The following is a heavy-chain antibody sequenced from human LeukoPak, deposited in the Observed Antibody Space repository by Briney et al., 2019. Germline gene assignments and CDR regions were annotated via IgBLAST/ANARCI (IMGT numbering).Heavy chain of an antibody. D-gene: IGHD2-21*01. J-gene: IGHJ4*02. CDR3: ARDLSAAYDF. Sequence: GRSLRLSCAASGFTFSSYGMHWVRQAPGKGLEWVAVISYDGSNKYYADSVKGRFTTSRDNSKNTLYLQMNSLRAEDTAVYYCARDLSAAYDFWGQGILVTVSS. CDR2: ISYDGSNK. CDR1: GFTFSSYG. V-gene: IGHV3-30*03.